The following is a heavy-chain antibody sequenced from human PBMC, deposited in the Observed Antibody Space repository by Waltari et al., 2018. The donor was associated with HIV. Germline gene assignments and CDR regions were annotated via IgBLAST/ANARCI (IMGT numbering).Heavy chain of an antibody. D-gene: IGHD3-10*01. V-gene: IGHV3-53*01. CDR3: ARMKRSYGSGQSRYFYFGMDV. J-gene: IGHJ6*02. CDR2: LYTEGRA. CDR1: GFSVGDIY. Sequence: EVQLVESGGGLVQPGGSLRLSCAASGFSVGDIYMSWVRLAPGKGLQWCSVLYTEGRAQYIDSVKGRFTIFRDDSKNTLYLQMNSLRVDDTAIYYCARMKRSYGSGQSRYFYFGMDVWGQGTTVIISS.